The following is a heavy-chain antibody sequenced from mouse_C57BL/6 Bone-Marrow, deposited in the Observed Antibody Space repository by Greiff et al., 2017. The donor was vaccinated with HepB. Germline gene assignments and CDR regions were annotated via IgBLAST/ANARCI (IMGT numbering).Heavy chain of an antibody. CDR2: IDPNSGGT. CDR1: GYTFTSYW. V-gene: IGHV1-72*01. Sequence: QVQLKQPGAELVKPGASVKLSCKASGYTFTSYWMHWVKQRPGRGLEWIGRIDPNSGGTKYNEKFKSKATLTVDKPSSTAYMQLSSLTSEDSAVYYCASFLLRGPRALFDYWGQGTTLTVSS. J-gene: IGHJ2*01. CDR3: ASFLLRGPRALFDY. D-gene: IGHD1-1*01.